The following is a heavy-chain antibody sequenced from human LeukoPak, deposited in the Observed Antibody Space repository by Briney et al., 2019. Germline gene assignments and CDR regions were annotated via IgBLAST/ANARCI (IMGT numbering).Heavy chain of an antibody. CDR3: ARDPGFGGAQGNNWFDP. J-gene: IGHJ5*02. V-gene: IGHV3-21*04. D-gene: IGHD2-21*01. CDR1: GFTFSSYE. CDR2: ISSSSSYI. Sequence: GGSLRLSCAASGFTFSSYEMNWVRQAPGKGLEWVSSISSSSSYIYYADSVKGRFTISRDNAKNSLYLQMNSLRAEDTALYYCARDPGFGGAQGNNWFDPWGRGTLVTVSS.